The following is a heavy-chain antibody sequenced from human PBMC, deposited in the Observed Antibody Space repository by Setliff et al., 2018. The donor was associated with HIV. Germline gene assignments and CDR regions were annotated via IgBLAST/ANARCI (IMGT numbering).Heavy chain of an antibody. CDR3: ANGFHYGYLFDY. CDR2: IKQDGREK. J-gene: IGHJ4*02. Sequence: QPGGSLRLSCVASGLTFSNYWMSWVRQAPGKGLEWVANIKQDGREKYYVDSVKGRFTISRDNAKNSLYLQMNSLRAEDTAVYYCANGFHYGYLFDYWGQGTLVTVSS. V-gene: IGHV3-7*03. CDR1: GLTFSNYW. D-gene: IGHD3-16*01.